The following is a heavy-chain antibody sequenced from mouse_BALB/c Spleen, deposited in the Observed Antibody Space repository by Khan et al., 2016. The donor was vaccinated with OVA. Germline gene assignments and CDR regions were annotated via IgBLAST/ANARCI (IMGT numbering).Heavy chain of an antibody. CDR3: ARLRNS. J-gene: IGHJ3*01. V-gene: IGHV5-6*01. CDR1: GFPFSSYG. Sequence: EVELVESGGDLVKPGGSLKLSCAASGFPFSSYGMSWVRQTPDKRLEWVATTTSGGSYTSYPDSVKVRFPISRVHDQHTLYQQMTSLKSENTAMYYCARLRNSWGQGTLVTVSA. CDR2: TTSGGSYT.